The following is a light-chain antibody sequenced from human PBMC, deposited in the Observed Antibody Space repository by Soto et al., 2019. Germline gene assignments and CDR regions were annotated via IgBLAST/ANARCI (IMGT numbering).Light chain of an antibody. V-gene: IGKV4-1*01. J-gene: IGKJ4*01. CDR3: QQYYSTPLT. CDR2: WAS. Sequence: DIVMTQSPDSLAVSLGERATINCKSSQSVLYSSNNKNYLAGYQQKPGQPPKLLIYWASTRESGVPDRFSGSGSGTDFTLTISSLPAEDVAVYYCQQYYSTPLTFGGGTKVEIK. CDR1: QSVLYSSNNKNY.